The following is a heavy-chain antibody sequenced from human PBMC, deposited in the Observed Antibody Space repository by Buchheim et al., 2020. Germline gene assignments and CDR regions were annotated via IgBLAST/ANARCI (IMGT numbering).Heavy chain of an antibody. CDR1: GGTFSSYT. CDR3: ARDEEDSNYGDYYGMDV. J-gene: IGHJ6*02. Sequence: QVQLVQSGAEVKKPGSSVKVSCKAPGGTFSSYTISWVRQAPGQGLEWMGRIIPILGIANYAQKFQGRVTITADKSTSTAYMELISLRSEDTAVYYCARDEEDSNYGDYYGMDVWGQGTT. CDR2: IIPILGIA. D-gene: IGHD4-11*01. V-gene: IGHV1-69*08.